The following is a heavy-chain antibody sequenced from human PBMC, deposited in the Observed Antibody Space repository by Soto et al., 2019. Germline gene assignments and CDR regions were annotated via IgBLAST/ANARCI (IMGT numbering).Heavy chain of an antibody. V-gene: IGHV4-31*03. CDR2: IYYSGST. Sequence: PSETLSLTCTVSGGSISSGGYYWSWIRQHPGKGLEWIGYIYYSGSTYYNPSLKSRVTISVDTYKNQFSLKLSSVTAADTAVYYCARGDSSGYERWGQGTLVTVSS. D-gene: IGHD3-22*01. CDR1: GGSISSGGYY. CDR3: ARGDSSGYER. J-gene: IGHJ4*02.